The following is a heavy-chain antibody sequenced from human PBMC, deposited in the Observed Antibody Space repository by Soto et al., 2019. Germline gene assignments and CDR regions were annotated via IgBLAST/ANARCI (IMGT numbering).Heavy chain of an antibody. Sequence: SETLSLTCTVSGGSISSGGYYWSWIRQHPGKGLEWIGYIYYSGSTYYNPSLKSRVTISVDTSKNQFSLKLSSVTAADTAVYYCASQLRFPPNYDYWGQGTLVTVSS. CDR2: IYYSGST. CDR3: ASQLRFPPNYDY. CDR1: GGSISSGGYY. V-gene: IGHV4-31*03. J-gene: IGHJ4*02. D-gene: IGHD5-12*01.